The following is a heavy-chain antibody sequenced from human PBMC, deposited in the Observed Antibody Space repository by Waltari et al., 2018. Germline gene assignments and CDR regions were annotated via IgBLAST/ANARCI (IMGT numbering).Heavy chain of an antibody. CDR1: GGSISGFY. CDR3: ARGGGGDWEWFDP. CDR2: NYYTGST. J-gene: IGHJ5*02. V-gene: IGHV4-59*01. Sequence: QVQLQESGPSLLKPSETLSLICTVSGGSISGFYWSWVRQPPWKGLDWNGYNYYTGSTNCNPSLKSRVTMSVYTSKNQFSLNLSSVTAADTAFYYCARGGGGDWEWFDPWGQGTLVTVSS. D-gene: IGHD2-21*02.